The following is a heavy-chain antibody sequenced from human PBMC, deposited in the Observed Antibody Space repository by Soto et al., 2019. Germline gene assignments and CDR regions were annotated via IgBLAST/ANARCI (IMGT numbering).Heavy chain of an antibody. CDR1: GYRFTCYW. J-gene: IGHJ6*02. Sequence: GESLQIRCKGSGYRFTCYWSGWVRQMPGKGLEWMGIIYPGDSDTRYSTSFQGQVAISADKSISTAYLQWSSLKASDTGMYYCAREGYCSSTRCYNYYYYGMDVWGQGTTVTVSS. D-gene: IGHD2-2*02. V-gene: IGHV5-51*01. CDR3: AREGYCSSTRCYNYYYYGMDV. CDR2: IYPGDSDT.